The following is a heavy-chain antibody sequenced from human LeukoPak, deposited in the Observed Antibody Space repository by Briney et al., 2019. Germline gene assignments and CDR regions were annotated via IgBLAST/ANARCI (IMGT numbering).Heavy chain of an antibody. CDR1: GFNFSSES. J-gene: IGHJ3*01. D-gene: IGHD3-3*01. CDR3: ARWRGFDV. CDR2: IKQDGSEK. V-gene: IGHV3-7*01. Sequence: GGSLRLSCAASGFNFSSESMNWVRQAPGKGLEWVANIKQDGSEKNYVDSVKGRFTISRDNAKNSLYLQMNSLRAEDTAVYYCARWRGFDVWGQGTMVTVSS.